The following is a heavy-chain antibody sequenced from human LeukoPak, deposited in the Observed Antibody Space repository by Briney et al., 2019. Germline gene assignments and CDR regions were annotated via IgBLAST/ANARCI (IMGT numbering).Heavy chain of an antibody. V-gene: IGHV1-69*05. D-gene: IGHD1-26*01. Sequence: GASVKVSCKASGGTFSSYAISWVRQAPGQGLEWMGGIIPIFGTANYAQKFQGRVTITTDESTSTAYMELSSLRSEDTAVYYCASSGAELLRSPFDYWGQGTLVTVSS. J-gene: IGHJ4*02. CDR1: GGTFSSYA. CDR3: ASSGAELLRSPFDY. CDR2: IIPIFGTA.